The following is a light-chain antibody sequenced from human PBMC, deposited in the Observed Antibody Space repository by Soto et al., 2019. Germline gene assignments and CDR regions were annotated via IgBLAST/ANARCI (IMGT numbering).Light chain of an antibody. J-gene: IGKJ1*01. V-gene: IGKV3-20*01. CDR3: QQHASSPRT. CDR1: QSLSRTS. CDR2: GAS. Sequence: EIVLTQSPGTLSLSPGERATLSCRASQSLSRTSLAWYQQNPGQAPRLLIYGASSRATGIPDRFSGSGYGTDFTLTISRLEPEDFAVYFCQQHASSPRTFGQGTKVEIK.